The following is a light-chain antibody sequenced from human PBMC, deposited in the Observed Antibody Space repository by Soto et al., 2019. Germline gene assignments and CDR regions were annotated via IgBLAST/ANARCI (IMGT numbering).Light chain of an antibody. CDR1: QDINNY. CDR2: DAS. J-gene: IGKJ5*01. V-gene: IGKV1-33*01. CDR3: QQFGDRTFI. Sequence: DIKMTQSPSSLSASVGDRVTITCQASQDINNYLNWYQQKPWQAPTLLIYDASGLEVGVPSRFSGSGSGTHFTLTISGLQPEDFATYYCQQFGDRTFIFGQGTRLEI.